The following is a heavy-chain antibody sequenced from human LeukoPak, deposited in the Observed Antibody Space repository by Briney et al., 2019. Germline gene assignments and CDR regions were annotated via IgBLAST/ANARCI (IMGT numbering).Heavy chain of an antibody. D-gene: IGHD3-10*01. J-gene: IGHJ5*02. CDR3: ARSYSSGSYYSPFDP. Sequence: SETLSLTCTVSGDSISSGGYYWTWIRQHPGKGLEWIGYIYYKGNTNYSPSLTSRVTISLDTSKNQFSLKLSSLTAADTAVYYCARSYSSGSYYSPFDPWGQGTLVTVSS. V-gene: IGHV4-61*08. CDR2: IYYKGNT. CDR1: GDSISSGGYY.